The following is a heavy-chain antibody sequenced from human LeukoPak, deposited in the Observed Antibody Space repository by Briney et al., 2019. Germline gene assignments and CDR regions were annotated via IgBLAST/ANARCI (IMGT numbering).Heavy chain of an antibody. Sequence: SETLSLTCTVSGGSISSGSYYWSWIRQPAGKGLEWIGRIYTSGSTNYNPSLKSRVTISVDTSKNQFSLKLSSVTAADTAVYYCAKDVNYYDSSGYQKPYWYFDLWGRGTLVTVSS. CDR1: GGSISSGSYY. CDR3: AKDVNYYDSSGYQKPYWYFDL. V-gene: IGHV4-61*02. D-gene: IGHD3-22*01. CDR2: IYTSGST. J-gene: IGHJ2*01.